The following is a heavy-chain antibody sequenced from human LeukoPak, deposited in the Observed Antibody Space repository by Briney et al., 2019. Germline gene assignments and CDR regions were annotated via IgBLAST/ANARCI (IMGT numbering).Heavy chain of an antibody. CDR2: IIPIFGTA. CDR1: GGTFSSYA. J-gene: IGHJ3*02. CDR3: AREAVGATEDAFDI. Sequence: ASVKVSCKASGGTFSSYAISWVRQAPGQGLEWMGGIIPIFGTANYAQKFQGRVTITADESTSTAYMELSSLRSEDTAVYYCAREAVGATEDAFDIWGQGTMVTVSS. V-gene: IGHV1-69*13. D-gene: IGHD1-26*01.